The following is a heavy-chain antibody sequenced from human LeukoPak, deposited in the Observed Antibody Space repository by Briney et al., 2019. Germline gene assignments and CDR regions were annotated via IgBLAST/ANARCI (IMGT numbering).Heavy chain of an antibody. CDR1: SGSISTFY. D-gene: IGHD3-10*02. CDR2: IYYTGNT. Sequence: PSETLSLTCTVSSGSISTFYWSWIRQPPGNGLEWIGYIYYTGNTNYNPSLKSRVTISVDTSNNLFSLKLSSVTAADTAVYYCARVQSADYDRAFDIWGQGTMVTVSS. V-gene: IGHV4-59*13. CDR3: ARVQSADYDRAFDI. J-gene: IGHJ3*02.